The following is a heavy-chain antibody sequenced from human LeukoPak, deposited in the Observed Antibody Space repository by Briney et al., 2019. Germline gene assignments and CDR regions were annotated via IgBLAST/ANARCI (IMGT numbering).Heavy chain of an antibody. D-gene: IGHD3-22*01. Sequence: GGSLRLSCAASGFTFSSYAMSWVRQAPGKGLEWVSAISGSGGSTCYADSVKGRFTISRDNSKNTLYLQMNSLRAEDTAVYYCAKDLLPDPFKSPRIVVVNALDYWGQGTLVTVSS. V-gene: IGHV3-23*01. CDR2: ISGSGGST. CDR3: AKDLLPDPFKSPRIVVVNALDY. CDR1: GFTFSSYA. J-gene: IGHJ4*02.